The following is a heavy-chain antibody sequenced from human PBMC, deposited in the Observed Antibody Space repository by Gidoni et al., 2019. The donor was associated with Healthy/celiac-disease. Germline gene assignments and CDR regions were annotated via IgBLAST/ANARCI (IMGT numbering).Heavy chain of an antibody. CDR3: ATMGVGATTVPDAFDI. CDR2: FYPEDGET. J-gene: IGHJ3*02. Sequence: QVQLVQSGAEVKKPGASVKVSCKVSGYTLTELSMHWVRQAPGKGLEWMGGFYPEDGETIYAQKFQGRVTMTEDTSTDTAYMELSSLRSEDTAVYYCATMGVGATTVPDAFDIWGQGTMVTVSS. V-gene: IGHV1-24*01. CDR1: GYTLTELS. D-gene: IGHD1-26*01.